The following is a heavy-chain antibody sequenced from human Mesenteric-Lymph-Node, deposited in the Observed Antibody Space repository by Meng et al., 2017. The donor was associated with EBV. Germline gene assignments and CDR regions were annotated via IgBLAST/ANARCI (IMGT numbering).Heavy chain of an antibody. Sequence: RPGRLGAKAKKPWSLVKVSCKASGGTFSSYAISWVRQAPRQGLSWMGRLNPNSGGTNYAEKFQDRVTMTRDTSICTVYMELSGLRSDATAVYYCVRDHRTLTGSLDPWGQGTLVTVSS. D-gene: IGHD3-9*01. V-gene: IGHV1-2*06. CDR2: LNPNSGGT. CDR1: GGTFSSYA. J-gene: IGHJ5*02. CDR3: VRDHRTLTGSLDP.